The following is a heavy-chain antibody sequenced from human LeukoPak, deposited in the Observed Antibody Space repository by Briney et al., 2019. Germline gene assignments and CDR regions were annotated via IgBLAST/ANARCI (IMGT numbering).Heavy chain of an antibody. Sequence: GGSLRLSCAASGFTFSNFGMHWVRQAPGKGLEWVAAVLYDGSKKFHSDSVKGRFSIYRDNSNYTLFVQMHSLRPDDTAVYYCANFDGSSQAFHLWGQGTMVTVSS. CDR1: GFTFSNFG. J-gene: IGHJ3*01. CDR2: VLYDGSKK. D-gene: IGHD6-13*01. CDR3: ANFDGSSQAFHL. V-gene: IGHV3-30*18.